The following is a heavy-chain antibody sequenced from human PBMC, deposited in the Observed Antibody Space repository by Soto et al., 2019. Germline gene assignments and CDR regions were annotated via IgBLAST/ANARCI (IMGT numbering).Heavy chain of an antibody. CDR1: GFTFSSYW. J-gene: IGHJ5*02. V-gene: IGHV3-7*05. D-gene: IGHD4-17*01. Sequence: EVQLVESGGGLVQPGGSLRLSCAASGFTFSSYWMSWVRQAPGKGLEWVANIKQDGSEKYYVDSVKGRFTISRDNAKNSLYLQMNSLRAEDTAVYYCARQRSGVTTPPNWFDPWGQGTLVTVSS. CDR2: IKQDGSEK. CDR3: ARQRSGVTTPPNWFDP.